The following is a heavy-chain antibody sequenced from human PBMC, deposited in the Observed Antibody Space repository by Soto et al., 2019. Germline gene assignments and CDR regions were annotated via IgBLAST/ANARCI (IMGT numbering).Heavy chain of an antibody. Sequence: PGGSLRLSCAASGFTFSSYGMHWVRQAPGKGLEWVAVISYDGSNKYYADSVKGRFTISRDNSKNTLYLQMNSLRAEDTAVYYCAKDRAWVAGSFDYWGQGTLVTVSS. V-gene: IGHV3-30*18. CDR2: ISYDGSNK. J-gene: IGHJ4*02. CDR1: GFTFSSYG. D-gene: IGHD6-19*01. CDR3: AKDRAWVAGSFDY.